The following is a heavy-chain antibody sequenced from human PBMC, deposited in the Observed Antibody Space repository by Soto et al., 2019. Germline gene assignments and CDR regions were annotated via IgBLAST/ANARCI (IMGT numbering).Heavy chain of an antibody. CDR3: AREVVTGQWFFDN. Sequence: GAQRLFSTPSGFTLSLYSTGMFRRAPGKGLEWVTVASKDGGNTFYADSVKGRFTISRDNSKNTLYLQMNSLRIDDTAVYYCAREVVTGQWFFDNWGQGILVTVSS. CDR1: GFTLSLYS. D-gene: IGHD2-8*01. J-gene: IGHJ4*02. CDR2: ASKDGGNT. V-gene: IGHV3-30*14.